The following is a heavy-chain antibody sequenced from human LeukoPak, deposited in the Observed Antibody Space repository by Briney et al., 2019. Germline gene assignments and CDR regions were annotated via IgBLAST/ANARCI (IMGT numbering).Heavy chain of an antibody. J-gene: IGHJ4*02. CDR3: AKEPTLDSSGWSPFDY. CDR1: GFTFSSYA. Sequence: GGSLRLSCAASGFTFSSYAMSWVRQAPGKGLEWVSAISGSGGSTYYADSVKGRFTISRDNSKNTLYLQMNSLRAEDTAVYYCAKEPTLDSSGWSPFDYWGRGTLVTVSS. D-gene: IGHD6-19*01. CDR2: ISGSGGST. V-gene: IGHV3-23*01.